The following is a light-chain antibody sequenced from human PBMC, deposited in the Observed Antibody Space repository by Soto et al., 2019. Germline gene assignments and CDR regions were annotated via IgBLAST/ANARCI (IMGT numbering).Light chain of an antibody. J-gene: IGKJ1*01. Sequence: AIQVTQSPSSLSASVGDRVTITCRTSQGIRSALGWYQQKPGKVPKLLIYAASTLQSGVPSRFSGSGSGRDFNLTISSLQPEDFATYYCLLDYAYFWAFGQGTKVEIK. CDR3: LLDYAYFWA. CDR1: QGIRSA. V-gene: IGKV1-6*01. CDR2: AAS.